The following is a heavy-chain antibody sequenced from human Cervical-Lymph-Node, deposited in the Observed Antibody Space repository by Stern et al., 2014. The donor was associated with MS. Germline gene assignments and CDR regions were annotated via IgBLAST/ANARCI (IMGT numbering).Heavy chain of an antibody. V-gene: IGHV5-51*01. Sequence: VQLGQSGPEVKRPGESLKISCQASGYTFTSYWIGGVRQMPGKGLEWIAIIFPGGSDIRYSPSFQGPVTISAEKSSSTAYLQWNNLKASDTAIYYCARQRYFDYWGQGTLVTVSS. CDR2: IFPGGSDI. J-gene: IGHJ4*02. CDR1: GYTFTSYW. CDR3: ARQRYFDY.